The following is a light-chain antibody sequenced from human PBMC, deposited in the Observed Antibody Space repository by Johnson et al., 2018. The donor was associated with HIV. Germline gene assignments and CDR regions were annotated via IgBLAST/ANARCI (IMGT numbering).Light chain of an antibody. J-gene: IGLJ1*01. Sequence: SILTQPPPVSAAPGQKVTISCSGSSSNIGNNYVSWYQQFPGTAPKLLIYENNKRPSGIPDRFSGSKSGTSATLGITGLQTGDEADYYCGTWDSSLSAAFGTGTKVTVL. CDR3: GTWDSSLSAA. CDR1: SSNIGNNY. V-gene: IGLV1-51*02. CDR2: ENN.